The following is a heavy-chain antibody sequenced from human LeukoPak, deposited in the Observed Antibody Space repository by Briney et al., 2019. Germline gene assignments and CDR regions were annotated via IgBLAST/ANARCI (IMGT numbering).Heavy chain of an antibody. Sequence: ASVKVSFKGSGYTLTSYYMHWVRQPPGQGLEWMGIINPSGGSTSYAQKFQGRVTMTRDTSTSTVYMELSSLRSEDTAVYYCARDPWHHYDFPPYNWFDPWGQGTLVTVSS. CDR2: INPSGGST. D-gene: IGHD3-3*01. V-gene: IGHV1-46*01. CDR1: GYTLTSYY. J-gene: IGHJ5*02. CDR3: ARDPWHHYDFPPYNWFDP.